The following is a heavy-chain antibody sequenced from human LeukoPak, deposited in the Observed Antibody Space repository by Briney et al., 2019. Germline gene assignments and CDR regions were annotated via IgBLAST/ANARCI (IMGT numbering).Heavy chain of an antibody. D-gene: IGHD5-24*01. CDR1: GGSISSYY. CDR2: IYYSGST. V-gene: IGHV4-59*01. CDR3: ARATRSRDGYNYIPYFDY. Sequence: SETLSLICAVSGGSISSYYWSWIRQPPGKGLEWIGYIYYSGSTNYNPSLKSRVTISVDTSKNQFSLKLSSVTAADTAVYYCARATRSRDGYNYIPYFDYCGQGTLVTVSS. J-gene: IGHJ4*02.